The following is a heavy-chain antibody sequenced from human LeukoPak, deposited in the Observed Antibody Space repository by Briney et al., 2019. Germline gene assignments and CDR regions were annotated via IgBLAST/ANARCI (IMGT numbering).Heavy chain of an antibody. CDR3: AREQGYNWNPNYYYGMDV. CDR1: GYTFTGYY. D-gene: IGHD1-1*01. CDR2: INPNSGGT. J-gene: IGHJ6*02. Sequence: GASVKVSCKASGYTFTGYYMHWVRQAPGQGLEWMGWINPNSGGTNYAQKFQGRVTMTRDTSISTAYMELSRLRSDDTAVYYCAREQGYNWNPNYYYGMDVWGQGTTVTVSS. V-gene: IGHV1-2*02.